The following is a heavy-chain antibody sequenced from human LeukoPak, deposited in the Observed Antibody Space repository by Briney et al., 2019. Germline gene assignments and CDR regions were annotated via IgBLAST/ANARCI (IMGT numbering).Heavy chain of an antibody. CDR3: ASSRPMMYANFDY. CDR1: GYTFTGYY. D-gene: IGHD2-8*01. J-gene: IGHJ4*02. V-gene: IGHV1-2*02. CDR2: INPNSGGT. Sequence: ASVKVSCKASGYTFTGYYMHWVRQAPGQGLEWMGWINPNSGGTNYAQKFQGRVTMTRDTSISTAYMELSGLRSDDTAVYYCASSRPMMYANFDYWGQGTLVAVSS.